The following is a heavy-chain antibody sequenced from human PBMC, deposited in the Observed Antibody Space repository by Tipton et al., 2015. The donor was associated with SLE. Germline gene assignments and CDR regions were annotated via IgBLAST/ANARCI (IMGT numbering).Heavy chain of an antibody. CDR2: IFYGGTT. J-gene: IGHJ3*01. CDR3: ARVDGDYGDAFDV. V-gene: IGHV4-59*01. D-gene: IGHD4-17*01. CDR1: GASLSTYY. Sequence: TLSLTCSVSGASLSTYYWSLIRQPPGKGLEWVGYIFYGGTTNYNPSLSSRLNIAVDTYKNAVYLTLTSVSVADTAAYYCARVDGDYGDAFDVWGRGKMVIVSS.